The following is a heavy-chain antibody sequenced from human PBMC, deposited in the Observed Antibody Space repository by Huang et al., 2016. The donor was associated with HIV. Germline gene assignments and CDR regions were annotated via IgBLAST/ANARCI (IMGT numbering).Heavy chain of an antibody. CDR3: AKVAAGQPFHFYYYMDA. Sequence: QVNLVQSGAEVRKPGSSVKVSCKASGGTFKMYAISWVRQAPGQGLEWRGGSIPLYGSAEYAEKFQDRVTLTADGSTNTAYLELDRLTSEDTAVYYCAKVAAGQPFHFYYYMDAWGDGTTVIVSS. D-gene: IGHD3-3*02. J-gene: IGHJ6*03. CDR2: SIPLYGSA. V-gene: IGHV1-69*13. CDR1: GGTFKMYA.